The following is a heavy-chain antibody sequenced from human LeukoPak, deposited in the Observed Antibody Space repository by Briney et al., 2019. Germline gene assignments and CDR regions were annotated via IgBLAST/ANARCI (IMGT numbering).Heavy chain of an antibody. D-gene: IGHD1-14*01. CDR1: GFTFSSYW. J-gene: IGHJ6*03. CDR2: INTDGSST. CDR3: ARESSLPETNYYYMDV. V-gene: IGHV3-74*01. Sequence: GGSLRLSCAASGFTFSSYWMHWVRQAPGKGLVWVSRINTDGSSTSYADSVKGRFTISRDNAKNTLYLQMNSLRAEDTAVYYCARESSLPETNYYYMDVWGKGTTVTVSS.